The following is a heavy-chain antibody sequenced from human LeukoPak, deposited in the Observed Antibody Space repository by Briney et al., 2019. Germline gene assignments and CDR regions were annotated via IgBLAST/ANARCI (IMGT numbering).Heavy chain of an antibody. CDR1: GYTFTGYY. J-gene: IGHJ4*02. CDR3: ARDHSSSWPAFDY. V-gene: IGHV1-2*02. CDR2: INPNSGGT. D-gene: IGHD6-13*01. Sequence: ASVKVSCKSSGYTFTGYYMHWVRQAPGQGLEWMGWINPNSGGTNYAQKFQGTVTMTRDTSISTAYMELSRLRSDDTAVYYCARDHSSSWPAFDYWGQGTLVTVSS.